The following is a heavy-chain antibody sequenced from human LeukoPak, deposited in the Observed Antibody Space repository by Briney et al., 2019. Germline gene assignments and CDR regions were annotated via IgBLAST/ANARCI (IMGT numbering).Heavy chain of an antibody. J-gene: IGHJ4*02. CDR2: INTDGTVT. CDR1: ELTFSKYW. Sequence: PGGSLRLSCAASELTFSKYWMFWVRQAPGKGLESVSRINTDGTVTTYADSVKGRFTVSRDNADNTMFLQMNSVRDEDTAVYYCATKQWLAPPPDSWGQGTPVTVSS. CDR3: ATKQWLAPPPDS. V-gene: IGHV3-74*01. D-gene: IGHD6-19*01.